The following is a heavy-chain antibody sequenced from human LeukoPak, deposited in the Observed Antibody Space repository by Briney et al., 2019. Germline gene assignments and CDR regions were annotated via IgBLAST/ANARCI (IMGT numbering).Heavy chain of an antibody. V-gene: IGHV4-34*01. CDR2: IDHRGDT. D-gene: IGHD1-1*01. J-gene: IGHJ4*03. CDR1: GGSFSRYY. Sequence: SETLSLTCAIYGGSFSRYYWSWIRQSPGKGLEWIAEIDHRGDTNYNPSVKSRVTISVDTSKNQFSLKVRSLSAADTAVYYCARGPTISETGYFDFWGQGTLVTVSS. CDR3: ARGPTISETGYFDF.